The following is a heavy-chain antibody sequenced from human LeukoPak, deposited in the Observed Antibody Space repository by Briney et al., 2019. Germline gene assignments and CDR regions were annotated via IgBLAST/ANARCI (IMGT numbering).Heavy chain of an antibody. D-gene: IGHD3-22*01. CDR3: ARVQWLSFDY. CDR1: VFTVSSNY. Sequence: GGSLRLSCAASVFTVSSNYMSWVREAPGRGLEWVSVIYSGGGTYYADSVKGRFTISRDNSKNTLYLQMNSLRAEDAAVYYCARVQWLSFDYWGQGTLVTVSS. V-gene: IGHV3-53*01. J-gene: IGHJ4*02. CDR2: IYSGGGT.